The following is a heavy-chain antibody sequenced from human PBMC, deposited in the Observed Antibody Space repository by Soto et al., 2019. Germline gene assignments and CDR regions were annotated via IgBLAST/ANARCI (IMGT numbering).Heavy chain of an antibody. CDR1: GYTFTSYG. J-gene: IGHJ6*02. D-gene: IGHD3-22*01. CDR3: ARDLTYDSSGYVYYYYGMDV. CDR2: ISAYNGNT. Sequence: ASVKVSCKASGYTFTSYGISWVRQAPGQGLEWMGWISAYNGNTNYAQKLQGRVTMTTDTSTSTAYMELRSLRSDDTAVYYCARDLTYDSSGYVYYYYGMDVWGQGTTVTV. V-gene: IGHV1-18*01.